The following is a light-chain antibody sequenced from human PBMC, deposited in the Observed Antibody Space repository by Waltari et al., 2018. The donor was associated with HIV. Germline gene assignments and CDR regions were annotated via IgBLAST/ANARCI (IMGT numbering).Light chain of an antibody. V-gene: IGKV3-20*01. Sequence: EIVLTQSPGTLSLSPGESAPLSCRASQSVSSSYLAWYQPKPGQAPRLLIHGASSRATGIPDRFSGSGSGTDFTLTISRLEPEDFAVYYCQQYGSSSPWTFGQGTKVEIK. CDR3: QQYGSSSPWT. J-gene: IGKJ1*01. CDR2: GAS. CDR1: QSVSSSY.